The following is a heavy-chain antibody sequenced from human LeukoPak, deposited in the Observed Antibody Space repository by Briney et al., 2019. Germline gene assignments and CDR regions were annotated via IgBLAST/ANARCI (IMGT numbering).Heavy chain of an antibody. CDR3: ARDLLMYYSGSGEST. Sequence: GASVKVSCKASGYTFTSYYMHWVRQAPGQGLEWMGIINPSGGSTSYAQKFQGRVTMTRDTSTSTVYMELSSLRSEDTAVYYCARDLLMYYSGSGESTWGQGTLVTVSS. CDR1: GYTFTSYY. D-gene: IGHD3-10*01. CDR2: INPSGGST. V-gene: IGHV1-46*01. J-gene: IGHJ5*02.